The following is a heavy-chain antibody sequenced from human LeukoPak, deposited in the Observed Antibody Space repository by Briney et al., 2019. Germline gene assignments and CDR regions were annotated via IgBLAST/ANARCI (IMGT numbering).Heavy chain of an antibody. CDR3: ARAYYYDSSGYYAYLFDY. CDR1: SYSISSDYY. V-gene: IGHV4-38-2*02. D-gene: IGHD3-22*01. J-gene: IGHJ4*02. CDR2: IYQSGST. Sequence: SETLSLTCTVSSYSISSDYYWGWIRQPPGKGLEWIGSIYQSGSTYYNPSLKSRVTISVDTSKNQFSLKLSSVTAADTAVYYCARAYYYDSSGYYAYLFDYWGQGTLVTVSS.